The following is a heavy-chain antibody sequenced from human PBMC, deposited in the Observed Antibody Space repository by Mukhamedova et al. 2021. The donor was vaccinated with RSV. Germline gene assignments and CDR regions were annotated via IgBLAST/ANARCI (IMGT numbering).Heavy chain of an antibody. V-gene: IGHV3-48*02. Sequence: SFDRSSGINAEYMGSVKGRFTISKDNAKNSVYLQMDSLRDEDTAVYYCARDDGFCISSGCYRWWVLWGQGTLVTVSS. CDR2: DRSSGINA. J-gene: IGHJ4*02. CDR3: ARDDGFCISSGCYRWWVL. D-gene: IGHD3-22*01.